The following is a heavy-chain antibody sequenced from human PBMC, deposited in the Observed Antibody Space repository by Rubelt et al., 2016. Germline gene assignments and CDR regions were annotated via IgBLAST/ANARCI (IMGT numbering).Heavy chain of an antibody. CDR3: AKDIKSYSSLRGYYYYGMDV. V-gene: IGHV3-9*01. CDR2: ISWNSGNI. CDR1: GFTFSSYA. J-gene: IGHJ6*02. D-gene: IGHD5-18*01. Sequence: EVQLVESGGGLVQPGGSLRLSCAASGFTFSSYAMSWVRQAPGKGLEWVSGISWNSGNIGYADSVKGRFTISRDNAKNSLYLQMNSLRAEDTALYYCAKDIKSYSSLRGYYYYGMDVWGQGTTVTVSS.